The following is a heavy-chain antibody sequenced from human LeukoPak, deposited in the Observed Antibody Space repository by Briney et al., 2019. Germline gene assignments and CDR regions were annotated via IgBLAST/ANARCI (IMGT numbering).Heavy chain of an antibody. Sequence: PSETLSRTCTVSGGSISSYYWSWIRQPPGSGLEWIAYIYYSGSTSYNPSLKSRVAISVDTSNNEVSLKLSSVTAADTAVYYCARHGYCSGGSCYWDYWGQGTLVTVSS. J-gene: IGHJ4*02. D-gene: IGHD2-15*01. CDR1: GGSISSYY. V-gene: IGHV4-59*08. CDR3: ARHGYCSGGSCYWDY. CDR2: IYYSGST.